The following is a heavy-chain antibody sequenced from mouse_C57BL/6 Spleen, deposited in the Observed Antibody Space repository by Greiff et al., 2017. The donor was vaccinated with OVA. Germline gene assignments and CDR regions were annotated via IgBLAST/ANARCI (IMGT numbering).Heavy chain of an antibody. Sequence: QVQLKQSGAELVKPGASVKISCKASGYAFSSYWMNWVKQRPGKGLEWIGQIYPGDGDTNYNGKFKGKATLTADKSSSTAYMQLSSLTSEDSAVYFCARIPITTVVAPHYFDYWGQGTTLTVSS. CDR2: IYPGDGDT. J-gene: IGHJ2*01. CDR3: ARIPITTVVAPHYFDY. V-gene: IGHV1-80*01. D-gene: IGHD1-1*01. CDR1: GYAFSSYW.